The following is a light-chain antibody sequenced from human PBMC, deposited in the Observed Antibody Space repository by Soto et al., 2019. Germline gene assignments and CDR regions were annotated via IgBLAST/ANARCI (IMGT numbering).Light chain of an antibody. V-gene: IGLV2-18*02. CDR3: SSYTTSSTLV. Sequence: ALTQPPSVSGSPGQSVTISCSGTNSDIGSYNRVSWYQQPPGTAPKLIIYEVSHRPSGVPARFSGSKSANAASLTISGLQAEDEADYYCSSYTTSSTLVFGGGTKVTVL. J-gene: IGLJ3*02. CDR2: EVS. CDR1: NSDIGSYNR.